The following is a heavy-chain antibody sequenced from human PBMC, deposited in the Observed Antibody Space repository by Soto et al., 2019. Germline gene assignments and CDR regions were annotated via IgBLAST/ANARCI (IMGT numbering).Heavy chain of an antibody. D-gene: IGHD2-15*01. CDR2: IYYSGAT. CDR3: AMARKGCGDFDY. CDR1: GASISSGGDY. V-gene: IGHV4-31*03. J-gene: IGHJ4*02. Sequence: QVQLQESGPGLVNPSQTLSLTCTVSGASISSGGDYWSWIRQHPGKGLEWIGYIYYSGATYYNPSLESRLTVSVDTSKNQLSVKLSSVTAADTALYYCAMARKGCGDFDYWGQGTLVTVSS.